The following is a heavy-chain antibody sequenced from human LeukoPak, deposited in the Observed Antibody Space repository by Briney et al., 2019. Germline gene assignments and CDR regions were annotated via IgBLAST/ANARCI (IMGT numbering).Heavy chain of an antibody. J-gene: IGHJ4*02. D-gene: IGHD6-19*01. CDR1: GHTFTSHA. CDR2: INTKTGNP. V-gene: IGHV7-4-1*02. CDR3: ATSPPGHTNGWYYLHY. Sequence: EASVKVSCKASGHTFTSHAIIWVRQAPGQGLEWMGWINTKTGNPTYAQGFTGRFVFSLDTSVSTTYLQITGLQAEDTAVYYCATSPPGHTNGWYYLHYWGQGTLVSVSS.